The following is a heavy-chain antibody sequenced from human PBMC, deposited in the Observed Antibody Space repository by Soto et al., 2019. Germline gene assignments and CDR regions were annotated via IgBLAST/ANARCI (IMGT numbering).Heavy chain of an antibody. CDR3: ARDEGCGGGSCYSIWRY. D-gene: IGHD2-15*01. CDR2: IKEDGSEK. CDR1: GFSFGSYW. J-gene: IGHJ4*02. Sequence: EVQLVESGGGLVQPGGSLRLSCAASGFSFGSYWISWVRQAPGKGLEWGANIKEDGSEKYYVDSVKGRFTISRDNAKNSLYLQMNSLRAEDTAVYYCARDEGCGGGSCYSIWRYWGQGTLVTVSP. V-gene: IGHV3-7*01.